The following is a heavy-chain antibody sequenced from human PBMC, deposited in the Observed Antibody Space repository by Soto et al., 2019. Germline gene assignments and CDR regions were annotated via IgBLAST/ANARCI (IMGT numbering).Heavy chain of an antibody. Sequence: SETLSLTCAVYGGSFSGYYCSWIRQPPGKGLEWIGEINHSGSTNYNPSLKSRVTISVDASKNQFSLKLSSVTAADTAVYYCARGDYGDYVGLDYYYYYYGMDVWGQGTTVTVSS. CDR3: ARGDYGDYVGLDYYYYYYGMDV. J-gene: IGHJ6*02. CDR2: INHSGST. D-gene: IGHD4-17*01. CDR1: GGSFSGYY. V-gene: IGHV4-34*01.